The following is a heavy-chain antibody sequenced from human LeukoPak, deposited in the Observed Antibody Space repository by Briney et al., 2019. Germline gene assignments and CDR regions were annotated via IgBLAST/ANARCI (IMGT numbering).Heavy chain of an antibody. Sequence: GGSLRLSCAASGFTFDDYAMHWVRQAPGKGLEWVSGISWNSGTIGYADSVKGRFTISRDNAKNSLYLQMNSLRAEDTALYYCAKDMTFDGRLDYWGQGTLVTVSS. CDR3: AKDMTFDGRLDY. J-gene: IGHJ4*02. D-gene: IGHD2-15*01. CDR2: ISWNSGTI. CDR1: GFTFDDYA. V-gene: IGHV3-9*01.